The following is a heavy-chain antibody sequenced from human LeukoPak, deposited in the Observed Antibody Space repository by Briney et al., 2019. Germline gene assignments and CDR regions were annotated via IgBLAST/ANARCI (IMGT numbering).Heavy chain of an antibody. D-gene: IGHD3-10*01. CDR3: ARQRGGITTVQGATSRGNWFDT. J-gene: IGHJ5*02. Sequence: ASETLSLTCSVSGDSIRNRGYYWGWIRQPPGKGLEWIASIYYSGSSYSNPSLKSRVTISVDTSKNQFSLKVMSVTAADTAVYYCARQRGGITTVQGATSRGNWFDTWGQGTLVTVSS. CDR2: IYYSGSS. V-gene: IGHV4-39*01. CDR1: GDSIRNRGYY.